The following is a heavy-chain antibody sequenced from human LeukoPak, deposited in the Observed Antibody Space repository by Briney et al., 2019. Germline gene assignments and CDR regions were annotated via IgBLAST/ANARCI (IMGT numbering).Heavy chain of an antibody. D-gene: IGHD3-3*01. Sequence: GASVKVSCKASGYTFTSYYMHWVRQAPGQGLEWMGGIIPIFGTANYAQKFQGRVTITADESTSTAYMELNSLRSEDTAVYYCARGDDFDYWGQGTLVTVSS. V-gene: IGHV1-69*13. CDR3: ARGDDFDY. J-gene: IGHJ4*02. CDR1: GYTFTSYY. CDR2: IIPIFGTA.